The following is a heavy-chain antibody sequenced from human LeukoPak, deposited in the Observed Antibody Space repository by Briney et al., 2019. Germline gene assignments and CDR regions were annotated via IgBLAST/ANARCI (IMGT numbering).Heavy chain of an antibody. Sequence: GGSLRLSCAASGFTFSSYEMNWVRQAPGKGLEWVSAISGSGGSTYYADSVKGRFTISRDNSKNTLYLQMNSLRAEDTAVYYCAKGLYSSGWYDLDYWGQGTLVTVSS. V-gene: IGHV3-23*01. CDR3: AKGLYSSGWYDLDY. CDR1: GFTFSSYE. J-gene: IGHJ4*02. CDR2: ISGSGGST. D-gene: IGHD6-19*01.